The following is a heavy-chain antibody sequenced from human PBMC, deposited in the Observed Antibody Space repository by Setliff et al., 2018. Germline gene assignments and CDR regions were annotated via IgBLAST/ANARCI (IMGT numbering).Heavy chain of an antibody. CDR2: IYHSGST. Sequence: PSETLSLTCAVSGGSISSNKWWSWVRQPPGKGLEWIGEIYHSGSTNYNPSLKSRVTISVDKSKNQFSLKLNSVTAADTAVYYCATDGPVLNGDYISWGQGTMVTVSS. J-gene: IGHJ3*01. V-gene: IGHV4-4*02. CDR1: GGSISSNKW. D-gene: IGHD3-10*01. CDR3: ATDGPVLNGDYIS.